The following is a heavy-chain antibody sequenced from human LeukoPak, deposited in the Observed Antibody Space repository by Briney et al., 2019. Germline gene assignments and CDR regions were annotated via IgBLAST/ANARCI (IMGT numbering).Heavy chain of an antibody. CDR1: GFTFTNYG. V-gene: IGHV3-13*01. CDR3: AREGPWFGELLYDTDY. Sequence: AGGSLRLSCAASGFTFTNYGMHWVRQAIGKGLEWVSGIGTAGDTYYPGSVKGRFTISRDNAKNSLYLQMNSLRAEDTAVYYCAREGPWFGELLYDTDYWGQGTLVTVSS. CDR2: IGTAGDT. J-gene: IGHJ4*02. D-gene: IGHD3-10*01.